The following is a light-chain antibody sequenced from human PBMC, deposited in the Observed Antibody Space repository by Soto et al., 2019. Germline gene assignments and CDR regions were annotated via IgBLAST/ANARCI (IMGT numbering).Light chain of an antibody. CDR3: QQYKQWPVA. Sequence: VLTQSPTTLSMSPGERATLSCRASHSVGSNLAWYQQNPGQAPRLLIYGASTRATGVPARFSGGGSATQFTLTISSLQSEDFGFYYCQQYKQWPVAFGGGTKVEIK. CDR2: GAS. J-gene: IGKJ4*01. CDR1: HSVGSN. V-gene: IGKV3-15*01.